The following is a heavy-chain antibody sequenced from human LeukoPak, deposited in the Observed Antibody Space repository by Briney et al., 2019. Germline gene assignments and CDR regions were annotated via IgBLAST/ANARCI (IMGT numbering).Heavy chain of an antibody. Sequence: SETLSLTRTVSGGSISSYFWTWIRQPPGKGLDWIGYFYNSGRSKYNPSLKSRVTISVDTSKNQFALKLSSVTAADTGVYYCARGLEDSGWQPFYFDSWGQGSLVSVSS. V-gene: IGHV4-59*01. J-gene: IGHJ4*02. CDR2: FYNSGRS. D-gene: IGHD6-19*01. CDR3: ARGLEDSGWQPFYFDS. CDR1: GGSISSYF.